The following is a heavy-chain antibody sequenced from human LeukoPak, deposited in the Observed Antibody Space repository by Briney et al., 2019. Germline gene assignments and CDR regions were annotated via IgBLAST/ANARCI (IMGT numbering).Heavy chain of an antibody. V-gene: IGHV1-24*01. D-gene: IGHD3-3*01. J-gene: IGHJ4*02. CDR1: GSTLTELS. Sequence: ASVKVSCKVPGSTLTELSMHWVRQAPGKWLEWMGGFDPEDGETIYAQKFQGRVTMTEDTSTDTAYMELSSLRSEDTAVYYCATAPRRYDFWSGLVVDYWGQGTLVTVSS. CDR3: ATAPRRYDFWSGLVVDY. CDR2: FDPEDGET.